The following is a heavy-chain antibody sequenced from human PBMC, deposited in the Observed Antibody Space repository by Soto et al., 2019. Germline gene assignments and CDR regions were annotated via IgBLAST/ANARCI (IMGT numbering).Heavy chain of an antibody. D-gene: IGHD2-21*02. J-gene: IGHJ6*02. CDR3: ARERKGGDFPHYYYYGMDV. Sequence: QVQLQESGPGLVKPSQTLSLTCTVSGGSISSGGYYWSWIRQHPGKGLEWIGYIYYSGSTYYNPSLKSRVTISVDTSKNQCSLKLSSVTAADTAVYYCARERKGGDFPHYYYYGMDVWGQGTTVTVSS. CDR1: GGSISSGGYY. V-gene: IGHV4-31*03. CDR2: IYYSGST.